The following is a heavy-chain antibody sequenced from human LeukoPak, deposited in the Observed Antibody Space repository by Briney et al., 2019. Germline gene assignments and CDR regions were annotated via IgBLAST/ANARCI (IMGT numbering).Heavy chain of an antibody. V-gene: IGHV3-7*04. Sequence: GGSLRLSCAASGFTFENYWMIWVRQAPGKGLEWVAHIKEGGSEKYYADSVEGRFTISRDNAKNSLYLEMNGLRVEDTAVYYCARGGSRGSLDNWGQGALATVSS. CDR3: ARGGSRGSLDN. D-gene: IGHD1-26*01. CDR1: GFTFENYW. CDR2: IKEGGSEK. J-gene: IGHJ4*02.